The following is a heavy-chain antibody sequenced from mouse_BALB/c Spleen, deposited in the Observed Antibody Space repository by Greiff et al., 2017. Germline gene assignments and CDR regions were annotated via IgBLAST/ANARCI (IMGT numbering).Heavy chain of an antibody. D-gene: IGHD2-1*01. CDR3: ARHLYGNYVYYAMDY. V-gene: IGHV5-12-2*01. J-gene: IGHJ4*01. Sequence: EVQGVESGGGLVQPGGSLKLSCAASGFTFSSYTMSWVRQTPEKRLGWVAYISNGGGSTYYPDTVKGRFTISRDNAKNTLYLQMSSLKSEDTAMYYCARHLYGNYVYYAMDYWGQGTSVTVSS. CDR1: GFTFSSYT. CDR2: ISNGGGST.